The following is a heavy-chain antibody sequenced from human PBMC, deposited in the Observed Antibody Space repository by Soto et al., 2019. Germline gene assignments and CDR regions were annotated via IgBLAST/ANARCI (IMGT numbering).Heavy chain of an antibody. CDR2: IYYSGST. CDR1: GGSISSSSYY. J-gene: IGHJ4*02. CDR3: ARIYGSGSYSPGYFDY. D-gene: IGHD3-10*01. V-gene: IGHV4-39*01. Sequence: SETLSLTCTVSGGSISSSSYYWGWIRQPPGKGLEWIGSIYYSGSTYYNPSLKSRVTISVDTSKNQFSLKLSSVTAADTAVYYCARIYGSGSYSPGYFDYWGQGTLVTVSS.